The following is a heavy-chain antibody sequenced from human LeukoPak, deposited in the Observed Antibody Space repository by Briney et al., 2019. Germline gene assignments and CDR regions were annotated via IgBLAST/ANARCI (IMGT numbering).Heavy chain of an antibody. J-gene: IGHJ4*02. V-gene: IGHV1-69*13. D-gene: IGHD4-17*01. CDR3: ARDPLYGDSRYPPRRYYFDY. Sequence: ASVKVSCKASGGTFSSYAISWVRQAPGQGLEWMGGIIPIFGTANYAQKFQGRVTITADESTSTAYMELSSLRSEDTAVYYCARDPLYGDSRYPPRRYYFDYGGQGTLVTVSS. CDR2: IIPIFGTA. CDR1: GGTFSSYA.